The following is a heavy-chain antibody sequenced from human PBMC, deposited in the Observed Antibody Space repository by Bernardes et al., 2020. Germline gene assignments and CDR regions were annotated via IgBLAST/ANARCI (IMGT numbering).Heavy chain of an antibody. CDR3: ATGIGRALYFDY. J-gene: IGHJ4*02. CDR1: GYTLTELS. D-gene: IGHD1-26*01. V-gene: IGHV1-24*01. Sequence: ASVKVSCKVSGYTLTELSMYWVRQAPGKGLEWMGGFDPEDGETIYAQKFQGRVTMTEDTSTDTAYMELTSLTSEDTAVYYCATGIGRALYFDYWGQGTLVTVSS. CDR2: FDPEDGET.